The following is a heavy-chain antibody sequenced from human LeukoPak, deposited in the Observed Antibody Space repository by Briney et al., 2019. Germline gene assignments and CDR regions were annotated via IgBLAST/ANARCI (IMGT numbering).Heavy chain of an antibody. D-gene: IGHD3-3*01. Sequence: GHAANPFYSASLKRRFTITRHHSQNTLYLQMNTLTAEDTAVYYCAKGSRFGVVIIPYFDYWGQGTLVTVSS. V-gene: IGHV3-23*01. CDR3: AKGSRFGVVIIPYFDY. CDR2: GHAANP. J-gene: IGHJ4*02.